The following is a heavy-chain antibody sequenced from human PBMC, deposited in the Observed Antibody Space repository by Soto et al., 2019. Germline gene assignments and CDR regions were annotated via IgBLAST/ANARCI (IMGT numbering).Heavy chain of an antibody. CDR1: GGSISSGDYY. CDR3: ARDRIVVVPAATHYFDY. D-gene: IGHD2-2*01. Sequence: SETLSLTCTVSGGSISSGDYYWSWIRQPPGRGLEWIGYIYYSGSTYYNPSLKSRVTISVDTSKNQFSLKLSSVTAADTAVYYCARDRIVVVPAATHYFDYWGQGTLVTVSS. V-gene: IGHV4-30-4*01. CDR2: IYYSGST. J-gene: IGHJ4*02.